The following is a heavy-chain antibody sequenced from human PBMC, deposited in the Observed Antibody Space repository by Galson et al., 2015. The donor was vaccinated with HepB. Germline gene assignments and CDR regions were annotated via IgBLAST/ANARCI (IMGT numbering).Heavy chain of an antibody. J-gene: IGHJ4*02. Sequence: SLRLSCAASGFTFDDYAMHWVRQAPGKGLEWVSGISWNSGSIGYADSVKGRFTISRDNAKNSLYLQMNSLRAEDTALYYCAKETYYDILTGYSAFDYWGQGTLVTVSS. V-gene: IGHV3-9*01. CDR3: AKETYYDILTGYSAFDY. CDR2: ISWNSGSI. D-gene: IGHD3-9*01. CDR1: GFTFDDYA.